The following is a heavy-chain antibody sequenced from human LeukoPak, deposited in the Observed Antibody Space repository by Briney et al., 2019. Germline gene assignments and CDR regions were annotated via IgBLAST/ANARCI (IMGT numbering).Heavy chain of an antibody. D-gene: IGHD3-16*01. V-gene: IGHV4-61*01. Sequence: PSETLSLTCTVSGGSVSSGSYYWSWIRQPPGKGLEWIGYIYDSGSTNYNPSLKSRVAISVDTSKNQFSLKLNSVTAADTAVYFCAREQDLDYDYPWGIAGFWFDPWGQGTLVTVSS. CDR3: AREQDLDYDYPWGIAGFWFDP. J-gene: IGHJ5*02. CDR2: IYDSGST. CDR1: GGSVSSGSYY.